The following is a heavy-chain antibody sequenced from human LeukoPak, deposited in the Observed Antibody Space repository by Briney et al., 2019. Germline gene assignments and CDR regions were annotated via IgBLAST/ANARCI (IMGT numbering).Heavy chain of an antibody. V-gene: IGHV4-59*08. J-gene: IGHJ4*02. CDR2: MYYSGTT. CDR1: GGSITTYY. D-gene: IGHD3-22*01. CDR3: ARATYYYDSSGYYFYFDY. Sequence: SETLSLTCSVSGGSITTYYWNWIRQPPGKGLEWIGHMYYSGTTNYNPSLKSRVTISVDTFKNQFSLKLSSVTAADTAVYYCARATYYYDSSGYYFYFDYWGQGTLVTVSS.